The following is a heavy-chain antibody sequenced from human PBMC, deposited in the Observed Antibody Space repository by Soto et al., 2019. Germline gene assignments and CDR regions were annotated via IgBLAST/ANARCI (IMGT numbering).Heavy chain of an antibody. D-gene: IGHD3-9*01. V-gene: IGHV1-18*01. CDR2: ISAYNGNT. Sequence: ASVKVSCKASGYTSTSYGISWVRQAPGQGHEWMGWISAYNGNTNYAQKLQGRVTMTTDTSTSTAYMELRSLRSDDTAVYYCARVGAYYDILTGFPYDAFDIWGQGTMVTVSS. CDR1: GYTSTSYG. CDR3: ARVGAYYDILTGFPYDAFDI. J-gene: IGHJ3*02.